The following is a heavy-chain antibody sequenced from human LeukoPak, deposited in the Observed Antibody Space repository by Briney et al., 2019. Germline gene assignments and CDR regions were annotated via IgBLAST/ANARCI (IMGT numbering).Heavy chain of an antibody. CDR2: IGNTGGST. CDR3: AKNYGDYFYYGMDV. V-gene: IGHV3-23*01. CDR1: GFTFSSYS. D-gene: IGHD4-17*01. Sequence: GSLRLSCAASGFTFSSYSMSWVRQAPGKGLEWVSGIGNTGGSTYYADSVKGRFTISRDNSKNTLYLQMNSLRPEDTAVYYCAKNYGDYFYYGMDVWGQGTTVTVSS. J-gene: IGHJ6*02.